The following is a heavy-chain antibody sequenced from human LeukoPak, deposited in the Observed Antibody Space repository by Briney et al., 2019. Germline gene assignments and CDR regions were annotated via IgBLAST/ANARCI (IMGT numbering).Heavy chain of an antibody. V-gene: IGHV3-9*01. CDR2: ISWNSGSI. Sequence: PGGSLRLSCAASGFTFDDYAMHWVRQAPGKGLEWVSGISWNSGSIGYADSVKGRFTISRDNAKNSLYLQMNSLRAEDTALYYCAKAGFGAYVDYWGQGTLVTVSS. CDR3: AKAGFGAYVDY. D-gene: IGHD3-3*01. J-gene: IGHJ4*02. CDR1: GFTFDDYA.